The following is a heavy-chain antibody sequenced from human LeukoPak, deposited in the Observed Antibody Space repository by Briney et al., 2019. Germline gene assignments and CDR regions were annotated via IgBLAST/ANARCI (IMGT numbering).Heavy chain of an antibody. Sequence: PSETLSLTCTASGGSISSYYWSWIRQPPGKGLEWIGYIYYSGSTNYNPSLKSRVTISVDTSKNQFSLKLSSVTAADTAVYYCARGWGSSTSCWGAWGQGTLVTVSS. D-gene: IGHD2-2*01. J-gene: IGHJ5*02. CDR1: GGSISSYY. CDR3: ARGWGSSTSCWGA. V-gene: IGHV4-59*01. CDR2: IYYSGST.